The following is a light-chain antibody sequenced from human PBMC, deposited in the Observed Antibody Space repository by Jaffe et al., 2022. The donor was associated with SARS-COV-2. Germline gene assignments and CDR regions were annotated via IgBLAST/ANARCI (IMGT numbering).Light chain of an antibody. J-gene: IGKJ5*01. CDR1: QSIGNS. V-gene: IGKV1-39*01. CDR3: QQSYSSLIT. Sequence: DIQMTQSPSSLSASLGDRVTITCRASQSIGNSLNWYQQKPGKAPHLLIFGASSLQSGVPSRFSGSGSGTDFTLIINSLQPEDFATYYCQQSYSSLITFGQGTRLEIK. CDR2: GAS.